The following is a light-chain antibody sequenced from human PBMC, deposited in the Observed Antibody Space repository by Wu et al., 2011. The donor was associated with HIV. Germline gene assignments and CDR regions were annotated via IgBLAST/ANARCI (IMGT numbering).Light chain of an antibody. J-gene: IGKJ1*01. CDR2: DAS. CDR3: QQRATGLGR. Sequence: EIVLTQSPATLSLSPGERATLSCRASQSVSSYLAWYQQKPGQAPRLLIYDASNRATGIPARFSGSGSGTEFTLTISSLDPEDFAVYYCQQRATGLGRFGQGTKVEIK. CDR1: QSVSSY. V-gene: IGKV3-11*01.